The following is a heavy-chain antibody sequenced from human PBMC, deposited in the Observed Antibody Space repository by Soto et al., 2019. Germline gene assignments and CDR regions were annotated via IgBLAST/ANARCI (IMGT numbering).Heavy chain of an antibody. CDR2: ISYDGSSE. CDR1: GFTFSGYA. J-gene: IGHJ6*02. V-gene: IGHV3-30-3*01. CDR3: GRGGGGYYYYGMDV. Sequence: QVQLVESGGGVVQPGRSLRLSCVASGFTFSGYAMHWVRQAPGKGLEWVTVISYDGSSEYYADSVKGRFTISRDSSKNTVYLEKDSLRAGGKGGYYCGRGGGGYYYYGMDVWGQGTTVTVSS. D-gene: IGHD3-16*01.